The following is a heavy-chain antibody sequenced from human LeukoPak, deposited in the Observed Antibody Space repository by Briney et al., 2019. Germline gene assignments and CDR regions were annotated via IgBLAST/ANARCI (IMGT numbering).Heavy chain of an antibody. CDR2: IYYSGST. Sequence: PSETLSLTCIVSGGSISSSNSYWDWIRQPPGKGLEWIGYIYYSGSTNYNPSLKSRVTISVDTSKNQFSLKLSSVTAADTAVYYCARVGTYYDFWSGYYRIEFPFDYWGQGTLVTVSS. J-gene: IGHJ4*02. CDR3: ARVGTYYDFWSGYYRIEFPFDY. D-gene: IGHD3-3*01. V-gene: IGHV4-61*05. CDR1: GGSISSSNSY.